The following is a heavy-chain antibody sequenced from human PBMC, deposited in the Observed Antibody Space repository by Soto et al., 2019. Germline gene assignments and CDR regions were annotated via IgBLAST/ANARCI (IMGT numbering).Heavy chain of an antibody. CDR2: ISAGGSLT. CDR3: AKGRPVDGDVFDV. V-gene: IGHV3-23*01. J-gene: IGHJ3*01. Sequence: GSLRLSCAASGFTFGSHGMSWVRQAPGKGLEWVSSISAGGSLTFYADSVKGRFTISRDSSKSTLYLEMNSLRAEDTALYYCAKGRPVDGDVFDVWGQGTMVTVSS. CDR1: GFTFGSHG.